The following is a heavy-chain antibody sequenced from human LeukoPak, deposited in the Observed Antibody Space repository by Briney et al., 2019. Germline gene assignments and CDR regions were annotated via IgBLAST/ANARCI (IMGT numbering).Heavy chain of an antibody. J-gene: IGHJ5*02. CDR1: GFIFSTYS. CDR2: ISSTSGNK. V-gene: IGHV3-23*01. CDR3: AKGGLVHRFDP. Sequence: PGGSLRLSCTASGFIFSTYSMIWVRQAPGKGLEWVSSISSTSGNKYYADSVKGRFTISRDNSKNTLYLQMNSLRADDTAVYYCAKGGLVHRFDPWGQGTLVTVSS.